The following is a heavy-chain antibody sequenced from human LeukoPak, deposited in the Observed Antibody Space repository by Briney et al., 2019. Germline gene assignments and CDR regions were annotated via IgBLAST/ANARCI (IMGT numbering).Heavy chain of an antibody. CDR1: GFIFSNYG. J-gene: IGHJ4*02. V-gene: IGHV3-30*02. CDR2: IEKEENRK. Sequence: GGSMRLSCAVSGFIFSNYGMHWVRQAPGKGLEWVGGIEKEENRKHYADTVKGRFSISRDESKNTVSLQLNNLRAEDTAVYYCVKDDCNTRCDWGRGTLVTVSS. D-gene: IGHD2-21*02. CDR3: VKDDCNTRCD.